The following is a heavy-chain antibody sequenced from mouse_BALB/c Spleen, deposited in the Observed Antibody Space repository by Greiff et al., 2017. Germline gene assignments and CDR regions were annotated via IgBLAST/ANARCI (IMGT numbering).Heavy chain of an antibody. J-gene: IGHJ3*01. D-gene: IGHD2-2*01. V-gene: IGHV3-6*02. Sequence: EVKLMESGPGLVKPSQSLSLTCSVTGYSITSGYYWNWIRQFPGNKLEWMGYISYDGSNNYNPSLKNRISITRDTSKNQFFLKLNSVTTEDTATYYCARGGGYDDGLGFAYWGQGTLVTVSA. CDR3: ARGGGYDDGLGFAY. CDR2: ISYDGSN. CDR1: GYSITSGYY.